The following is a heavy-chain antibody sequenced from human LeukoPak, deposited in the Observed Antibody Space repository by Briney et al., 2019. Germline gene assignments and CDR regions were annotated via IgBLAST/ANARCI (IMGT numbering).Heavy chain of an antibody. Sequence: ETLSLTCTVSGGSISSSSYYWGWIRQPPGTGLEWIGSIYYSGSTYYNPSLKSRVTISVDTSKNQFSLKLSSVTAADTAVYYCARFEDYYGSGSYSGWFDPWGQGTLVTVSS. V-gene: IGHV4-39*07. CDR1: GGSISSSSYY. CDR2: IYYSGST. CDR3: ARFEDYYGSGSYSGWFDP. J-gene: IGHJ5*02. D-gene: IGHD3-10*01.